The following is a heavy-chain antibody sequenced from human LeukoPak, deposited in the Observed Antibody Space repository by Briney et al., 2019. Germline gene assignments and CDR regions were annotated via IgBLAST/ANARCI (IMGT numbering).Heavy chain of an antibody. V-gene: IGHV3-23*01. J-gene: IGHJ4*02. D-gene: IGHD1-26*01. CDR2: VNADGGNT. CDR1: GFTFDNYR. Sequence: GGSLRLSCAASGFTFDNYRMSWVRQAPGKGLEWVTSVNADGGNTYYADSVKGRFTISRDNSKSTLILQMNSLRVEDTALYYCTKRVKYGGTWDHFADWGQGTLVTVSS. CDR3: TKRVKYGGTWDHFAD.